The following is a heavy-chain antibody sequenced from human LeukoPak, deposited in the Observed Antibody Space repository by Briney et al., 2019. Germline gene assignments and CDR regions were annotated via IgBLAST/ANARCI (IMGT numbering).Heavy chain of an antibody. CDR3: ARDQYDTWSRRGNFDS. CDR2: IKLDGSEK. CDR1: GFTFSSYW. J-gene: IGHJ4*02. V-gene: IGHV3-7*03. Sequence: GGSLRLSCAASGFTFSSYWMNWARQAPGKGLEWVANIKLDGSEKNYVDSVKGRFTISRDNTKNSLYLQMNSLRAEDTAVFYCARDQYDTWSRRGNFDSWGQGTLVIVSS. D-gene: IGHD3-3*01.